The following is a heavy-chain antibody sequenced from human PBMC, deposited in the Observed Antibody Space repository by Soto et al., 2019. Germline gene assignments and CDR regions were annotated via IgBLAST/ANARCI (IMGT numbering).Heavy chain of an antibody. D-gene: IGHD1-26*01. CDR1: TFSDHH. Sequence: TFSDHHMDWVRQAPGKGLEWVGRITKNADGQTTDYAASVKGRFTTSRDDSKNSLFLQLKSLKTEDTAVYYCADVGIAHGLDVWGQGTTVTVSS. CDR2: ITKNADGQTT. V-gene: IGHV3-72*01. CDR3: ADVGIAHGLDV. J-gene: IGHJ6*02.